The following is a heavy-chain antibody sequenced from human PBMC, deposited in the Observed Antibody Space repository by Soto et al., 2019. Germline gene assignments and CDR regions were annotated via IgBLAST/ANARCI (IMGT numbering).Heavy chain of an antibody. CDR2: ISYDGSNK. CDR1: GFTFSSYA. V-gene: IGHV3-30-3*01. Sequence: QVQLVESGGGVVQPGRSLRLSCAASGFTFSSYAMHWVRQAPGKGLEWVAVISYDGSNKYYADSVKGRFTISRDNSKNTLYLQMNGLRAEDTAVYYCARDILPWFGELLDYYYYGMDVWGQGTTVTVSS. J-gene: IGHJ6*02. D-gene: IGHD3-10*01. CDR3: ARDILPWFGELLDYYYYGMDV.